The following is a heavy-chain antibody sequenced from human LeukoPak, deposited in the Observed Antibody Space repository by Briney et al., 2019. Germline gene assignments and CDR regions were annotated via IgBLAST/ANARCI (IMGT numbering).Heavy chain of an antibody. Sequence: PGGSLRLSCAASGFTFSSYAMYWVRQAPGKGLGYVSAISSNGGSTYYANSVKGRFTISRDNSKNTLYLQMGSLRAEDMAVYYCARATGSSGPIGYWGQGTLVTVSS. V-gene: IGHV3-64*01. D-gene: IGHD6-19*01. CDR1: GFTFSSYA. CDR2: ISSNGGST. CDR3: ARATGSSGPIGY. J-gene: IGHJ4*02.